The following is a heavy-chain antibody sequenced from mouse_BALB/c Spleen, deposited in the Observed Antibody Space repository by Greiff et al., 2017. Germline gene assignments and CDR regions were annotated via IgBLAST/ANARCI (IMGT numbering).Heavy chain of an antibody. D-gene: IGHD1-2*01. Sequence: QLQESGPELVKPGASVKIFCKASGYTFTDYNMHWVKQSHGKSLEWIGYIYPYNGGTGYNQKFKSKATLTVDNSSSTAYMELRSLTSEDSAVYYCANYYGTLYYAMDYWGQGTSVTVSS. CDR3: ANYYGTLYYAMDY. CDR2: IYPYNGGT. V-gene: IGHV1S29*02. J-gene: IGHJ4*01. CDR1: GYTFTDYN.